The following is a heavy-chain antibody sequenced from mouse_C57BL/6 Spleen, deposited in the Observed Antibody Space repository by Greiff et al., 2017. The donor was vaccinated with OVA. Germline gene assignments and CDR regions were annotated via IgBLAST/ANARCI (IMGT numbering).Heavy chain of an antibody. J-gene: IGHJ2*01. CDR2: IHPNSGST. V-gene: IGHV1-64*01. Sequence: QVQLQQPGAELVKPGASVKLSCKASGYTFTSYWLHWVKQRPGQGLEWIGMIHPNSGSTNYNEKFKSKDTLTEDKSSSTAYMQISSRTYEDAAVYYCARSDGNPFDYGGQGTTRTVSS. CDR3: ARSDGNPFDY. CDR1: GYTFTSYW. D-gene: IGHD2-1*01.